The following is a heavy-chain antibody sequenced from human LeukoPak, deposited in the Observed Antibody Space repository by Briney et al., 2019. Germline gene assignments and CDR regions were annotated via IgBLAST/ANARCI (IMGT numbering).Heavy chain of an antibody. V-gene: IGHV1-18*01. CDR1: GYDFTSHG. CDR2: ISPYNGDT. Sequence: ASVKVSCKTSGYDFTSHGIFWVRQAPGQGLEWMGWISPYNGDTKVGQTFQGRVTMTTDTPTTTAYMELRRLRFGDTAVYYCARVGLGIGWYSDLWGRGTLVTVFS. D-gene: IGHD3/OR15-3a*01. J-gene: IGHJ2*01. CDR3: ARVGLGIGWYSDL.